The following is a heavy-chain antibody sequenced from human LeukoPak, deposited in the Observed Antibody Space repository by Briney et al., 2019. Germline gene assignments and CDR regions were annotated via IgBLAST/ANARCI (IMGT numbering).Heavy chain of an antibody. V-gene: IGHV3-11*04. J-gene: IGHJ4*02. CDR1: GFTFSDYY. CDR2: ISSNGNTI. CDR3: ARWFYYGSGSFDY. Sequence: PGGSLRLSCAASGFTFSDYYMTWIRQAPGKGLEWVSYISSNGNTIYYAGSVKGRFTISRDNAKNSLSLQMNSLRAEDTAVYYCARWFYYGSGSFDYWGQGTLVTVSS. D-gene: IGHD3-10*01.